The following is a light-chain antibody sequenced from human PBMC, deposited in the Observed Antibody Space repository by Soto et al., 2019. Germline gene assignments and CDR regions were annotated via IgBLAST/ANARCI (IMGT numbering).Light chain of an antibody. CDR1: SSDVGGYND. V-gene: IGLV2-14*01. J-gene: IGLJ2*01. CDR2: DVS. CDR3: SSYTSSSTLVV. Sequence: HSALTQPASVSGSPGQSITISCTGTSSDVGGYNDVSWYQQHPGKAPKLMIYDVSNRPSGVSNGFSGSKSGNTASLTISGLQAEDEAEYYCSSYTSSSTLVVFGGGTKLTVL.